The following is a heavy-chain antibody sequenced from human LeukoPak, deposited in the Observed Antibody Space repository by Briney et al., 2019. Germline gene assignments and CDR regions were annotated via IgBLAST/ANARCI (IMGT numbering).Heavy chain of an antibody. CDR3: ASNENYGSGPDY. D-gene: IGHD3-10*01. CDR2: IYYSGST. V-gene: IGHV4-39*01. CDR1: GGSIGSNNYY. J-gene: IGHJ4*02. Sequence: SETLSLTCTVSGGSIGSNNYYWGWIRQPPGKGLEWIGSIYYSGSTYYNPSLKSRVTISVDTSKNQFSLKLSSVTAADTAVYYCASNENYGSGPDYWDQGTLVTVSS.